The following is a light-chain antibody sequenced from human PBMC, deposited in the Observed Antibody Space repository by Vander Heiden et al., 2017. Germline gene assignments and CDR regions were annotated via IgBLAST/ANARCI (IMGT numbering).Light chain of an antibody. CDR1: LSITRY. Sequence: DIQMTQSPSTLSASVGDTVTITCRARLSITRYLAWLQQKTGKAPKLLMFKASDLENGVPSRIRGSGFGTEFTLNITSLKPDDFATYYCQQYKSYPWTFGKGTKVEVK. CDR2: KAS. J-gene: IGKJ1*01. CDR3: QQYKSYPWT. V-gene: IGKV1-5*03.